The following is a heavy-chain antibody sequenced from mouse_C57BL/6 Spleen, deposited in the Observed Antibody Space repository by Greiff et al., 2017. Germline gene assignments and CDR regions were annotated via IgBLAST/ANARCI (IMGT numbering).Heavy chain of an antibody. CDR1: GYTFTDYY. V-gene: IGHV1-76*01. Sequence: VQLQESGAELVRPGASVKLSCKASGYTFTDYYINWVKQRPGQGLEWIARIYPGSGNTYYTEKFKGKATLTAETSSSTAYMQLSSLTSEDSAVCFRAEAHGSDYVGRYFDVWGTGTTVTVSS. CDR2: IYPGSGNT. J-gene: IGHJ1*03. CDR3: AEAHGSDYVGRYFDV. D-gene: IGHD3-2*02.